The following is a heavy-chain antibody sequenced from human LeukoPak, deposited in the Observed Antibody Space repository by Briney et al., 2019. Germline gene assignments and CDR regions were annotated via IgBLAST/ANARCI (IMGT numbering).Heavy chain of an antibody. Sequence: GASLKVSCKASGYTFTSYYMHWVLQAPGQGLEWMGIINPSGGSTSYTQKFQGRVTMTRDTSTSTVYMELSSLRSEDTAVYYCARSPTVTKRLVVESYWGQGTLVTVSS. CDR1: GYTFTSYY. CDR2: INPSGGST. D-gene: IGHD4-17*01. V-gene: IGHV1-46*01. CDR3: ARSPTVTKRLVVESY. J-gene: IGHJ4*02.